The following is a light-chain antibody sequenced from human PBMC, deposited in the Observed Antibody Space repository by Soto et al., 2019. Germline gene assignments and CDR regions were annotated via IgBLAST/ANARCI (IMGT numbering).Light chain of an antibody. V-gene: IGKV3D-20*02. Sequence: EIVLTQSPATLSLSPGERATISCRASQRVGSNFLAWYQQKPGQPPRLLIYGISTRAAGIPDRFSGSGSGTEFTLTISSLQPEDFAVYYCQQHSQWPITFGQGTRLDIK. CDR3: QQHSQWPIT. J-gene: IGKJ5*01. CDR1: QRVGSNF. CDR2: GIS.